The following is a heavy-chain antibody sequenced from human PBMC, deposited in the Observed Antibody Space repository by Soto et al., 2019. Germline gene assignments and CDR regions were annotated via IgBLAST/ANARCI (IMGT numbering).Heavy chain of an antibody. J-gene: IGHJ5*02. CDR3: AARLESYGDPFDP. D-gene: IGHD4-17*01. CDR1: EAPSAAML. CDR2: IVVGSGDT. Sequence: SVRSPARLLEAPSAAMLSAGCGRPLDKGLSGWIVVGSGDTNYAQKFQERVTITRDMSTSTAYMELRSLRSEDTAVYYCAARLESYGDPFDPWGQGTLVTVSS. V-gene: IGHV1-58*02.